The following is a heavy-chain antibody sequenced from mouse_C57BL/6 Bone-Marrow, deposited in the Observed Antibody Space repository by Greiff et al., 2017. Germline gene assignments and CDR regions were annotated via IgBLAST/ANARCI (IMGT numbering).Heavy chain of an antibody. CDR1: GYAFTNYL. D-gene: IGHD1-1*01. V-gene: IGHV1-54*01. CDR2: INPGSGGT. CDR3: ARERDYYGSRNAMDY. Sequence: QVQLKESGAELVRPGTSVKVSCKASGYAFTNYLIEWVKQRPGQGLEWIGVINPGSGGTNYNEKFKGKATLTADTSSSTAYMQLSSLTSEDSAVYVCARERDYYGSRNAMDYWGQGTLVTVSS. J-gene: IGHJ4*01.